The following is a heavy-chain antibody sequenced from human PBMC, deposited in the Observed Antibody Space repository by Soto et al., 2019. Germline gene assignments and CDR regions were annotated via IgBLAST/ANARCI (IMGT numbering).Heavy chain of an antibody. CDR1: GGSFSGYY. CDR3: ARGDSNITTVTRHFDY. J-gene: IGHJ4*02. D-gene: IGHD4-17*01. Sequence: QVQLQQWGAGLLKPSETLSLTCAVYGGSFSGYYWSWIRQPPGKGLEWIGEINHSGSTNYNPSLKSRVTISVDTSKNQFSLKLSSVSAADTAVYYCARGDSNITTVTRHFDYWGQGTLVTVSS. CDR2: INHSGST. V-gene: IGHV4-34*01.